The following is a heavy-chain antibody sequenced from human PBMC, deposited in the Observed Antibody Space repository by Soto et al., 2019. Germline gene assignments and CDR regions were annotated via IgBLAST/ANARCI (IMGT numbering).Heavy chain of an antibody. CDR1: GFTFSSYY. CDR3: AKSDGGIAVGWFDP. D-gene: IGHD6-19*01. CDR2: ISGSGGSK. V-gene: IGHV3-23*01. Sequence: PGGSLRLSCAASGFTFSSYYMHWVRQAPGKGLEWASAISGSGGSKYYAASVKGRFTISRDNSKNTLYLQMNSLRAEDTAVYYYAKSDGGIAVGWFDPWGQGTLVTVSS. J-gene: IGHJ5*02.